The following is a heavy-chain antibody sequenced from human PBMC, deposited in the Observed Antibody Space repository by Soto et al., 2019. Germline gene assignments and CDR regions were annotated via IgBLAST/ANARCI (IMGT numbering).Heavy chain of an antibody. J-gene: IGHJ1*01. V-gene: IGHV3-7*01. CDR3: ARALYCGGDCEYFQH. Sequence: GGSLRLSCAASGFTFSSYWMSWVRQAPGKGLEWVANIKQDGSEKYYVDSVKGRFTISRGNAKNSLYLQMNSLRAEDTAVYYCARALYCGGDCEYFQHWGQGTLVTVYS. CDR1: GFTFSSYW. D-gene: IGHD2-21*02. CDR2: IKQDGSEK.